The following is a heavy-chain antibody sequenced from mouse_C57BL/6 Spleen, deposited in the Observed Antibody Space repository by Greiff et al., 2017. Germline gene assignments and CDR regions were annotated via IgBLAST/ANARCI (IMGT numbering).Heavy chain of an antibody. V-gene: IGHV5-17*01. Sequence: EVQGVESGGGLVKPGGSLKLSCAASGFTFSDYGMHWVRQAPEKGLEWVAYISSGSSTIYYAETVKGRFTISRDNAKNTLFLEMTSLRSEDTAMYYWAGPTMGGAMDYWGQGTSVTVSS. CDR1: GFTFSDYG. CDR2: ISSGSSTI. D-gene: IGHD2-10*01. CDR3: AGPTMGGAMDY. J-gene: IGHJ4*01.